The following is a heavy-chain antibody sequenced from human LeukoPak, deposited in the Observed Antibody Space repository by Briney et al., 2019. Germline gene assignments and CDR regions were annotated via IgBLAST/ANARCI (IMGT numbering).Heavy chain of an antibody. D-gene: IGHD2-2*01. V-gene: IGHV3-23*01. CDR3: AKDPDIVVVPAAPYGMDV. CDR2: ISGSGGST. Sequence: PGGSLRLSCAASGFTFSSYAMSWVRQAPGKGLEWVSAISGSGGSTYYADPVKGRFTISRDNSKNTLYLQMNSLRAEDTAVYYCAKDPDIVVVPAAPYGMDVWGQGTTVTVSS. J-gene: IGHJ6*02. CDR1: GFTFSSYA.